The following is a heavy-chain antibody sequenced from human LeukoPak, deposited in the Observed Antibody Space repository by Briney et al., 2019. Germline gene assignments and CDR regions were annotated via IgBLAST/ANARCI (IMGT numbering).Heavy chain of an antibody. J-gene: IGHJ4*02. Sequence: PSETLSLTCTVSGGSISSYYWSWIRQPPGKGLEWIGYIYYSGSTNYNPSLKSRVTISVDTSKNQFSLKLSSVTAADTAVYYCAREAYIAVAGTVLDYWGQGTLVTVSS. V-gene: IGHV4-59*01. CDR3: AREAYIAVAGTVLDY. D-gene: IGHD6-19*01. CDR1: GGSISSYY. CDR2: IYYSGST.